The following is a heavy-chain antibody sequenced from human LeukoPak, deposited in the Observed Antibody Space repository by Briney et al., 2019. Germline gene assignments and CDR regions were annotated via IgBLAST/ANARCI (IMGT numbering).Heavy chain of an antibody. D-gene: IGHD6-19*01. Sequence: PGRSLRLSCAASRFTFSTYGMHWVRQAPGKGLEWVAVISYDGSHKYYGDFVKGRFTISRDNPKNTLYLEMNGLRAEDTAVYYCAKGHATEPQYSSGWYDDFDYWGQGTLVTVSS. CDR3: AKGHATEPQYSSGWYDDFDY. J-gene: IGHJ4*02. CDR2: ISYDGSHK. CDR1: RFTFSTYG. V-gene: IGHV3-30*18.